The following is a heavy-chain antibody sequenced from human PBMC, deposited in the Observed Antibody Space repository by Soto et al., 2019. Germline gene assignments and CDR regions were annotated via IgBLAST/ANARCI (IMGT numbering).Heavy chain of an antibody. CDR2: ISPSSSFL. CDR3: ARVGTDYGSGSPYYSDY. CDR1: GFSFRSYY. D-gene: IGHD3-10*01. V-gene: IGHV3-21*06. J-gene: IGHJ4*02. Sequence: PGGALRLSCADSGFSFRSYYMNWVRQAPGRGLEWVSSISPSSSFLSYADSVKGRFTISRDNAKSSVNLQMNSLRAEDTAVYYCARVGTDYGSGSPYYSDYWGQGALVTVSS.